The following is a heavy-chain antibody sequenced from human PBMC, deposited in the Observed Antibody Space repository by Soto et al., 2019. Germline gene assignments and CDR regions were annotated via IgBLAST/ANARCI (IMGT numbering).Heavy chain of an antibody. CDR3: AAGAPSTVTTDY. CDR2: IVVGSGNT. Sequence: SVKVSCKASGFTFTSSAMQWVRQARGQRLEWIGWIVVGSGNTNYAQKFQERVTITRDMSTSTAYMELSSLRSEDTAVYYCAAGAPSTVTTDYWGQGTLVTVSS. CDR1: GFTFTSSA. V-gene: IGHV1-58*02. D-gene: IGHD4-17*01. J-gene: IGHJ4*02.